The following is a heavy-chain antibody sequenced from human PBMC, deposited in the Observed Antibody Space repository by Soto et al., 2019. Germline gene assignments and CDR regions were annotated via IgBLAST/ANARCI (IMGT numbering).Heavy chain of an antibody. Sequence: QVQLQESGPGLVKPSETLSLTCTVSGGSISSYYWSWIRQPPGKGLEWIGYIYYSGSTNYNPSLKSRVTISVDTSKNQFSLKLSSVTAADTAVYYCARLKSSSWNEIDYWGQGTLVTVSS. CDR3: ARLKSSSWNEIDY. CDR2: IYYSGST. D-gene: IGHD6-13*01. J-gene: IGHJ4*02. CDR1: GGSISSYY. V-gene: IGHV4-59*01.